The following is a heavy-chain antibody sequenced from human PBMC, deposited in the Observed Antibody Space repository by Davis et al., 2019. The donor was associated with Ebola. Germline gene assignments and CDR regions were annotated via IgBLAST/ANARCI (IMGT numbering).Heavy chain of an antibody. CDR2: ISAYNGNT. V-gene: IGHV1-18*01. CDR1: GYTFTSYG. Sequence: SVKVSCKASGYTFTSYGISWVRQAPGQGLEWMGWISAYNGNTNYAQKLQGRVTMTTDTSTSTAYMELRSLRSDDTAVYYCARGDCSGGSCYSFDYWGQGTLVTVSS. J-gene: IGHJ4*02. D-gene: IGHD2-15*01. CDR3: ARGDCSGGSCYSFDY.